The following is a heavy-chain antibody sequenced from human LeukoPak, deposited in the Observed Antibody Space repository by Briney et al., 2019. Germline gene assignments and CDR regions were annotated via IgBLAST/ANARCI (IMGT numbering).Heavy chain of an antibody. J-gene: IGHJ3*02. D-gene: IGHD1-26*01. CDR3: ARDPRDIVGATEGAFDI. CDR1: GFTFDDYA. CDR2: ISSSSSYI. V-gene: IGHV3-21*01. Sequence: PGGSLRLSCAASGFTFDDYAMHWVRHAPGKGLGWVSSISSSSSYIYYADSVKGRFTISRDNAKNSLYLQMNSLRAEDTAVYYCARDPRDIVGATEGAFDIWGQGTMVTVSS.